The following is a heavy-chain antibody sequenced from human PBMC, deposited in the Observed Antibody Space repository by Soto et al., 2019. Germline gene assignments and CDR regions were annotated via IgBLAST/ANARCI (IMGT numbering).Heavy chain of an antibody. CDR3: ARDKITGLFDY. CDR1: GGSFSGYY. CDR2: INHSGST. V-gene: IGHV4-34*01. Sequence: PSETLSLTCAVYGGSFSGYYWTWIRQPPGTGLEWIGEINHSGSTNYNPSLKSRVTISVDTSKNQFSLKLTSVTAVDTAVYNCARDKITGLFDYWGQGTLVTVSS. D-gene: IGHD2-8*02. J-gene: IGHJ4*02.